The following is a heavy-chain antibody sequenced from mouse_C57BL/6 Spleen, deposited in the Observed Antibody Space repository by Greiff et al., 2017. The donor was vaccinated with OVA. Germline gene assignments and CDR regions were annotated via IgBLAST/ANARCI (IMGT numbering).Heavy chain of an antibody. CDR2: INYDGSST. CDR1: GFTFSDYY. D-gene: IGHD4-1*01. CDR3: ARETSQTVFDY. Sequence: EVKLMESEGGLVQPGSSMKLSCTASGFTFSDYYMAWVRQVPEKGLEWVANINYDGSSTYYLDSLKSRFIISRDNAKNILYLQMSSLKSEDTATYYCARETSQTVFDYWGQGTTLTVSS. J-gene: IGHJ2*01. V-gene: IGHV5-16*01.